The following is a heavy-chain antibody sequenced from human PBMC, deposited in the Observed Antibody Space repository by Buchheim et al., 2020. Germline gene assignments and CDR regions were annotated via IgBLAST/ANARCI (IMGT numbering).Heavy chain of an antibody. CDR2: IWYDGSNK. J-gene: IGHJ3*01. CDR1: GFTFSSYG. CDR3: AGDKPADGSGDNYRIDD. V-gene: IGHV3-33*08. D-gene: IGHD3-22*01. Sequence: VQLVESGGGLVQPGGSLRLSCAASGFTFSSYGMHWVRQAPGKGLEWVAVIWYDGSNKYYADSVKGRFTISRDNSKNTLYLQMNSLRAEDTAVYYCAGDKPADGSGDNYRIDDWGQGT.